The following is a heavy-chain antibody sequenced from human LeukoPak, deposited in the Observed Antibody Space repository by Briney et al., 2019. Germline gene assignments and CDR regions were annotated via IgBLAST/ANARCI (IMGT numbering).Heavy chain of an antibody. Sequence: SETLSLTCAVYGGSFSGYYWSWIRQPPGKGLEWIGEINHSGSTNYNPSLKSRVTISVDTSKNQFSLKLSSVTAADTAVYYCASLCSSTSCYITDYWGQGTLVTVSS. CDR3: ASLCSSTSCYITDY. J-gene: IGHJ4*02. CDR2: INHSGST. V-gene: IGHV4-34*01. CDR1: GGSFSGYY. D-gene: IGHD2-2*02.